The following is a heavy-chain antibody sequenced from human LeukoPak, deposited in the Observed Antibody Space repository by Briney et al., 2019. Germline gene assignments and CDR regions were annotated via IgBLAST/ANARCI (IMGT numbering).Heavy chain of an antibody. J-gene: IGHJ4*02. CDR3: ATQKPVSGSYYVFGY. D-gene: IGHD1-26*01. CDR1: AFTFSTYA. V-gene: IGHV3-23*01. Sequence: PGGSLRLSCAASAFTFSTYAMSWVRQAPGKGLEWVSVISGSGGITYYADSVKGRFTISRDNSKNTLYLQMNSLRAEDTAVYYCATQKPVSGSYYVFGYWGQGTLVTVSS. CDR2: ISGSGGIT.